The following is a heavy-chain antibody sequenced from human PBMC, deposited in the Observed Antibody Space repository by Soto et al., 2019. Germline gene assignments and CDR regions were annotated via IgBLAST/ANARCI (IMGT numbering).Heavy chain of an antibody. CDR2: IYYGGST. CDR3: ARRLVLVAGPFDH. V-gene: IGHV4-59*08. CDR1: GGYFSPNY. Sequence: SETLSLTCPVSGGYFSPNYSSWIRQPPGKGLEWVGYIYYGGSTSYNPSLKSRVTISLETSKSQFSLRLNSVTAADTAVYYCARRLVLVAGPFDHWGPGTPVTVSS. D-gene: IGHD6-19*01. J-gene: IGHJ4*02.